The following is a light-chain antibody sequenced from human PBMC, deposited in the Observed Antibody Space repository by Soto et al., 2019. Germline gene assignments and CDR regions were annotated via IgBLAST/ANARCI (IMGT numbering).Light chain of an antibody. CDR2: DTS. CDR3: QHYKTPLVT. CDR1: QRFRYH. J-gene: IGKJ4*01. V-gene: IGKV3-15*01. Sequence: EERATVTCCTCQRFRYHLARYQQKAGQAPRLLIYDTSNRATGIPARFSGSGSGTGLTIPTSPLYRDVSVVYWCQHYKTPLVTLGRGDTVEIK.